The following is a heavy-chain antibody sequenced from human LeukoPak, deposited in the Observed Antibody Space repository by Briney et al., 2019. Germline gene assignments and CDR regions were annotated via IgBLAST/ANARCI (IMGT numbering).Heavy chain of an antibody. J-gene: IGHJ4*02. V-gene: IGHV3-30*18. D-gene: IGHD2/OR15-2a*01. CDR1: GFSFSSYG. Sequence: GRSLRLSCAASGFSFSSYGMHWVRQAPGKGLEWVAVISYDGNGDYADSVKGRFTIFRDNSKHTVYLQMNSLRPEDTAVYYCAKGYLYADDSWGQGTLVTVSS. CDR2: ISYDGNG. CDR3: AKGYLYADDS.